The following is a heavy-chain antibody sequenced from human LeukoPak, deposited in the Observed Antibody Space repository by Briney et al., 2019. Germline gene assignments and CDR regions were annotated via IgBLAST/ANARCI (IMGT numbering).Heavy chain of an antibody. CDR3: ARDPGSGYFL. CDR1: GFTFSTYG. D-gene: IGHD3-3*01. V-gene: IGHV3-33*08. CDR2: IYYDGSNK. J-gene: IGHJ6*02. Sequence: PGGSLRLSCAASGFTFSTYGMHWVRQAPGKGLEWVAVIYYDGSNKNYENSVKDRFTISRDNSKNTLYLQMNSLRAEDTAVYYCARDPGSGYFLWGQGTTVTVSS.